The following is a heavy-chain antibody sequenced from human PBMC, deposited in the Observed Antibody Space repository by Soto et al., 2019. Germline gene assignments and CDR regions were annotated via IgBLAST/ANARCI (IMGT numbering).Heavy chain of an antibody. D-gene: IGHD3-10*01. Sequence: ASVRVSCKVSGYTLTELSMHWVRQAPGKGLEWMGGFDPEDGETIYAQKFQGRVTMTEDTSTDTAYMELSSLRSEDTAVYYCATWFSFTVDSAGLGYWGQGTLVTVSS. CDR1: GYTLTELS. J-gene: IGHJ4*02. CDR3: ATWFSFTVDSAGLGY. CDR2: FDPEDGET. V-gene: IGHV1-24*01.